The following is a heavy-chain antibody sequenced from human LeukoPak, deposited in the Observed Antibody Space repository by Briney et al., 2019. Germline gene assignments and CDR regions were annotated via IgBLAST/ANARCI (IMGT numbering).Heavy chain of an antibody. CDR3: ARESYSYGVDP. CDR2: IYYSGST. D-gene: IGHD2-15*01. V-gene: IGHV4-39*07. CDR1: GGSISSSSYY. Sequence: SETLSLTCTVSGGSISSSSYYWGWIRQPPGKGLEWIGSIYYSGSTYYNPSLKSRVTISVDTSKNQFSLKLSSVTAADTAVYYCARESYSYGVDPWGQGTLVTVSS. J-gene: IGHJ5*02.